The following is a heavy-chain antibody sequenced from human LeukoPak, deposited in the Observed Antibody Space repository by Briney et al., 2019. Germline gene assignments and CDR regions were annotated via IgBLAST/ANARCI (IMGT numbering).Heavy chain of an antibody. Sequence: GGSLRLSCAASGFTFSSYAMSWVRQAPGKGLEWISAISGSGGSTYYADSVKGRFTISRDNSKNTLYLQMNSLRAEDTAVYYCAKCAGIVVVPAAAIDYWGQGTLVTVSS. V-gene: IGHV3-23*01. CDR2: ISGSGGST. D-gene: IGHD2-2*01. CDR1: GFTFSSYA. J-gene: IGHJ4*02. CDR3: AKCAGIVVVPAAAIDY.